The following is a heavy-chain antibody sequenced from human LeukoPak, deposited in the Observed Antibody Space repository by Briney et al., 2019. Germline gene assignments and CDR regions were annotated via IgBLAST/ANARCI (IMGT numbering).Heavy chain of an antibody. J-gene: IGHJ3*02. CDR3: AKGRGYNYWDGFDI. Sequence: PGRSLRLSCAASGFTFRSYGMHWVRQAPGKGLEWISVTSGSGSSTYYGDSVKGRCTLSGDTSKNTLYMQMNSLRAEDTAVYYCAKGRGYNYWDGFDIWGQGTMVTVSS. CDR2: TSGSGSST. CDR1: GFTFRSYG. D-gene: IGHD5-24*01. V-gene: IGHV3-23*01.